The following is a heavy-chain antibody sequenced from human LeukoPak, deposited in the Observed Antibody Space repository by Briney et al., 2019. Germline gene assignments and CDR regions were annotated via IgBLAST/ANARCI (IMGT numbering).Heavy chain of an antibody. J-gene: IGHJ4*02. CDR2: ISYDGSNK. D-gene: IGHD3-10*01. CDR3: ARDLAFMVRGVSLDY. V-gene: IGHV3-30-3*01. Sequence: GRSLRLSCAASGFTFSSYAMHWVRQAPGKGLEWVAVISYDGSNKYYADSVKGRFTIPRDNSKNTLYLQMNSLRAEDTAVYYCARDLAFMVRGVSLDYWGQGTLVTVSS. CDR1: GFTFSSYA.